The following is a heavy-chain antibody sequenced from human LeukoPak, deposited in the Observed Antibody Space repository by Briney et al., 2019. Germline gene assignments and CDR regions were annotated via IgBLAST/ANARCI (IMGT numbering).Heavy chain of an antibody. D-gene: IGHD2-15*01. Sequence: PSETLSLTCTVSGGSISSYYWSWIRQPRGKGLEWIGYIYYSGSTNYNPSLKSRVTISVDTSKNQFSLKLSSVTAADTAVYYCARTKGYCSGGSCYGEGVVFDYWGQGTLVTVSS. CDR3: ARTKGYCSGGSCYGEGVVFDY. CDR2: IYYSGST. CDR1: GGSISSYY. V-gene: IGHV4-59*12. J-gene: IGHJ4*02.